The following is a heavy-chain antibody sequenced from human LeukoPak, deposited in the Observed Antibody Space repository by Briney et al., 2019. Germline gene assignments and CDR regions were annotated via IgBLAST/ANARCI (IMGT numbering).Heavy chain of an antibody. J-gene: IGHJ4*02. D-gene: IGHD1-26*01. CDR3: AKDSVGATRGAFDY. CDR1: GFTFSSYG. V-gene: IGHV3-30*18. CDR2: IWYGRSNK. Sequence: GRSLRLSCAASGFTFSSYGMHWVRQAPGKGLEWVAVIWYGRSNKYYADSVKGRFTISRDNSKNTLYLQMNSLRAEDTAVYYCAKDSVGATRGAFDYWGQGTLVTVSS.